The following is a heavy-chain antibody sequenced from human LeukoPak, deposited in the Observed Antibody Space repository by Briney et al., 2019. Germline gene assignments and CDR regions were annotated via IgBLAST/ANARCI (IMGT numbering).Heavy chain of an antibody. Sequence: GGSLRLSCADSGFTFSSYAMTWVRQAPGKGLEWVSSISGSGGSTCYADSVKGRFSISRDNSKNTLYLQMNSLRADDTAVYYCAKGHSMIVDWGQGTLVTVSS. J-gene: IGHJ1*01. CDR2: ISGSGGST. D-gene: IGHD3-22*01. V-gene: IGHV3-23*01. CDR1: GFTFSSYA. CDR3: AKGHSMIVD.